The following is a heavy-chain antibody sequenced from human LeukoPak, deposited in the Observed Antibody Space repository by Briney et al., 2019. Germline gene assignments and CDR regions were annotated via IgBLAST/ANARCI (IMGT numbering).Heavy chain of an antibody. J-gene: IGHJ4*02. CDR1: GFTFSSYA. D-gene: IGHD1-26*01. Sequence: PGRSLRLTCAASGFTFSSYAMHWVRQSPGKGLEWVAFISYDGSNKYYADSVKGRLTISRENSKNTLNLQINHVRAEDTAVYYCARVVGAMDYWGQGTLVTVSS. CDR3: ARVVGAMDY. CDR2: ISYDGSNK. V-gene: IGHV3-30-3*01.